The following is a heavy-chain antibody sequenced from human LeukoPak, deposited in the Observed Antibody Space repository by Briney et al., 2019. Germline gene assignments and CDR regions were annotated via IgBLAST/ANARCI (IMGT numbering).Heavy chain of an antibody. CDR1: GFTFSSYA. D-gene: IGHD6-19*01. J-gene: IGHJ5*02. V-gene: IGHV3-53*01. CDR2: IYSGGST. CDR3: ARLLYSSGWYGFDP. Sequence: AGGSLRLSCAASGFTFSSYAMSWVRQAPGKGLEWVSVIYSGGSTYYGDSVKGRFTISRDNSKNTLYLQMNSLRAEDTAVYYCARLLYSSGWYGFDPWGQGTLVTVSS.